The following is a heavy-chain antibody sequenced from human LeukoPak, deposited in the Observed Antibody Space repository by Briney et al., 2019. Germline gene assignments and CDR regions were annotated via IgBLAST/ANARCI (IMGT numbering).Heavy chain of an antibody. Sequence: GESLKISCKGSGYRFTNYWIAWVRQLPGKGLEWMGIINPADGYTRYSPSFRGQVTISTDPSIFTAYLQWSSLRASDTAIYYCARPHDTGVGASGSGWSYFDFWGQGALITVSS. CDR2: INPADGYT. CDR1: GYRFTNYW. V-gene: IGHV5-51*01. D-gene: IGHD6-19*01. CDR3: ARPHDTGVGASGSGWSYFDF. J-gene: IGHJ4*02.